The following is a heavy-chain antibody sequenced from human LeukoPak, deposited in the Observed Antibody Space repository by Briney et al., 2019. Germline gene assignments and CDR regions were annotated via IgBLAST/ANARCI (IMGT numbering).Heavy chain of an antibody. CDR1: GFTFSSSA. D-gene: IGHD1-26*01. V-gene: IGHV3-30*04. J-gene: IGHJ6*03. CDR3: ARDPYNGSYGDDYYYYMDV. CDR2: ISIDGSKK. Sequence: PGGSLRLSCAASGFTFSSSALHWVRQAPGKGLEWVTFISIDGSKKNYADSVKGRFTISRDNSKNTLSLQMNSLRAEDTAVYYCARDPYNGSYGDDYYYYMDVWGKGTTVTISS.